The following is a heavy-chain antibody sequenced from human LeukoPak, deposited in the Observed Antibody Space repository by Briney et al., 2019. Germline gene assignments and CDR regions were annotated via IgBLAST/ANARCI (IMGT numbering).Heavy chain of an antibody. V-gene: IGHV1-69*06. J-gene: IGHJ3*02. Sequence: SVKVSCKASGGTFSSYAISWVRQAPGQGLEWMGGIIPIFGTANYAQKFQGRVTITADKSTSTAYMELSSLRSEDTAVYYCARDSGATTYAFDIWGQGTMVTVSS. D-gene: IGHD1-14*01. CDR1: GGTFSSYA. CDR2: IIPIFGTA. CDR3: ARDSGATTYAFDI.